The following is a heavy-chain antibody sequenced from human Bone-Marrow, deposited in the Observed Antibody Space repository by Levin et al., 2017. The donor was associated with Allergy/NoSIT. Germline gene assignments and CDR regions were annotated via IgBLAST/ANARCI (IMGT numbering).Heavy chain of an antibody. CDR2: VSFDGNAY. D-gene: IGHD2-2*01. J-gene: IGHJ5*01. Sequence: GESLKISCAASGFTFSSYAMHWVRQAPGKGLEWVAVVSFDGNAYYYADSVKGRFSVSRDNSKNTLFLQLNSLRPEDTAVYFCAREGPCVSTSCYPNNWFDSWGQGTLVTVSS. V-gene: IGHV3-30*03. CDR3: AREGPCVSTSCYPNNWFDS. CDR1: GFTFSSYA.